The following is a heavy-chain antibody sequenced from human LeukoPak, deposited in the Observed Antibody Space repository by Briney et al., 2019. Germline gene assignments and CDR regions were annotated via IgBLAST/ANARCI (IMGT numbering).Heavy chain of an antibody. CDR2: IYTSGST. J-gene: IGHJ6*02. V-gene: IGHV4-4*07. CDR3: ARELYDFWSGYHYYGMDV. CDR1: GGSISSYY. D-gene: IGHD3-3*01. Sequence: SETLSLTCTVPGGSISSYYWSWVRQPAGKGLEWIGRIYTSGSTNYNPSLKSRVTMSVDTSKNQFSLKLSSVTAADTAVYYCARELYDFWSGYHYYGMDVWGQGTTVTVSS.